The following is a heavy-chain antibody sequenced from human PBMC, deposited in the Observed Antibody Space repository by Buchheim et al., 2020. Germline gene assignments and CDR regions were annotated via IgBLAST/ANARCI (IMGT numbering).Heavy chain of an antibody. CDR2: IYHTGST. V-gene: IGHV4-4*02. CDR3: AREVRYVWDYYYGMDV. Sequence: QVHLQESGPGLVKPSGTLSLTCDVSGVSLSSTNWWSWVRQPPGKGLEWIGEIYHTGSTNYNPSLKSRVIISVDKSKNQFSLKLSSVTAADTAVYYCAREVRYVWDYYYGMDVWGQGTT. CDR1: GVSLSSTNW. D-gene: IGHD3-16*01. J-gene: IGHJ6*02.